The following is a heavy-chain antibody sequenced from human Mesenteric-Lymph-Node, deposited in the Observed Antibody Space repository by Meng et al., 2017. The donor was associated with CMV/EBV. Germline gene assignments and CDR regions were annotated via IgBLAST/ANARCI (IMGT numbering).Heavy chain of an antibody. CDR2: IGGRGTDT. Sequence: GESLKISCAASGVTFSSYGMSWVRQAPGKGLEWVSAIGGRGTDTYYADSVKGRFTISRDNSKNTLFLQMNSLRADDTAVYYCARSLGSSWGQGTLVTVSS. V-gene: IGHV3-23*01. J-gene: IGHJ4*02. CDR1: GVTFSSYG. D-gene: IGHD2-15*01. CDR3: ARSLGSS.